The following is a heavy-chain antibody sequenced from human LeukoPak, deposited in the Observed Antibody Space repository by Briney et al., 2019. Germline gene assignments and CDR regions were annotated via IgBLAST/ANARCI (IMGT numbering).Heavy chain of an antibody. CDR1: GFTFSRYA. CDR3: ARDWVIIPGNYYRGDAFDI. V-gene: IGHV3-30-3*01. Sequence: GGSLRLSCAASGFTFSRYAMHWVRQAPGKGLEWVAVISYDGSNKYYADSVKGRFTISRDNSKNTLYLQMNSLRAEDTAVYYCARDWVIIPGNYYRGDAFDIWGQGTMVTVSS. J-gene: IGHJ3*02. D-gene: IGHD3-10*01. CDR2: ISYDGSNK.